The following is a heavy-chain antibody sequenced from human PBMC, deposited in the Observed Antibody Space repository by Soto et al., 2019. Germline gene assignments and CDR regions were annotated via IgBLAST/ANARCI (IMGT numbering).Heavy chain of an antibody. V-gene: IGHV3-7*05. D-gene: IGHD4-4*01. CDR2: INEDESEK. CDR3: ARGDFYSGDL. CDR1: GFTFRSYW. J-gene: IGHJ5*02. Sequence: EVQLVESGGGLVQPGGSLRLSCVASGFTFRSYWMSWVRQAPGKGLEWVANINEDESEKNYVDSVKGRFTISRDNAKNSLYLQMNSLRAEDTAMYFCARGDFYSGDLWGQGTLATVSP.